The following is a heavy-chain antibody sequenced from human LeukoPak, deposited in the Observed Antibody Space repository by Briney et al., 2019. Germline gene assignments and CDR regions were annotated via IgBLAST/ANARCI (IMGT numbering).Heavy chain of an antibody. J-gene: IGHJ4*02. Sequence: GASVKVSCKVSGYTLTELSMHWVRQAPGRGLEWMGGFDPEDGETIYAQKFQGRVTMTEDTSTDTAYMELSSLRSEGTAVYYCATGEIVYDFWSGYFSTLSKGPGYWGQGTLVTVSS. CDR1: GYTLTELS. CDR3: ATGEIVYDFWSGYFSTLSKGPGY. D-gene: IGHD3-3*01. CDR2: FDPEDGET. V-gene: IGHV1-24*01.